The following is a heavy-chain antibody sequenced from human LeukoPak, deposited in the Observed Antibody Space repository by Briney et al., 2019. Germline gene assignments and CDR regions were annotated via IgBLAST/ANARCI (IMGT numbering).Heavy chain of an antibody. Sequence: GGSLRLSWAASGFTFSSYGMHWVRQAPGKGLEWVAFIRYDGSNKYYADSVKGRFTISRDNSKNTLYLQMNSLRAEDTAVYYCAKNRYSYGPFDYWGQGTLVTVSS. V-gene: IGHV3-30*02. J-gene: IGHJ4*02. D-gene: IGHD5-18*01. CDR2: IRYDGSNK. CDR3: AKNRYSYGPFDY. CDR1: GFTFSSYG.